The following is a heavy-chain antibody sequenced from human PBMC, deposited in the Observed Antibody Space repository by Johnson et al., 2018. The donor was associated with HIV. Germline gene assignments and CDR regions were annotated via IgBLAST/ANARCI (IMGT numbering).Heavy chain of an antibody. CDR1: GFTFDDYA. Sequence: VQLVESGGGLVQPGRSLRLSCAASGFTFDDYAMHWVRQAPAKGLEWVAVISYDGSDKYYADSVKGRFTISRDNAKNSLFLQMNSLRAEDTAVYYCARGGVIHDAFDIWGQGTMVTLSS. V-gene: IGHV3-30*04. CDR3: ARGGVIHDAFDI. D-gene: IGHD3-3*01. J-gene: IGHJ3*02. CDR2: ISYDGSDK.